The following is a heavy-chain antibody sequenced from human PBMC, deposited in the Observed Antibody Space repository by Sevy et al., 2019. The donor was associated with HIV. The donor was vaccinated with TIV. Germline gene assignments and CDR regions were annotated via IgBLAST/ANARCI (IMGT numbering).Heavy chain of an antibody. CDR2: IKSKTDGGTT. CDR1: GFTFSNAW. V-gene: IGHV3-15*01. D-gene: IGHD2-2*01. Sequence: GGSLRLSCAASGFTFSNAWMSWVRQAPGKGLEWVGRIKSKTDGGTTDYAAPVKGRFTISRDDSKNTLYLQMNSLKTEDTAVYYCTTDARILGYCSSTSCYDYYCYYMDIWGKGTTVTVSS. J-gene: IGHJ6*03. CDR3: TTDARILGYCSSTSCYDYYCYYMDI.